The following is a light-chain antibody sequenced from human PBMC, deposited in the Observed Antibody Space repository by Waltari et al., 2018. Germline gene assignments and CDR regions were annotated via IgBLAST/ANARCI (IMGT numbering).Light chain of an antibody. J-gene: IGLJ1*01. Sequence: SYALTQPPSVSVSPGQAVSITCSGKQLGYKYVNWYQQKAGQSPVLVIYEDTKRPSGIPGRLSASNSGNTATLTISETQAMDEADYYCQTWDSSSYVFGTGTTVTVL. CDR3: QTWDSSSYV. V-gene: IGLV3-1*01. CDR2: EDT. CDR1: QLGYKY.